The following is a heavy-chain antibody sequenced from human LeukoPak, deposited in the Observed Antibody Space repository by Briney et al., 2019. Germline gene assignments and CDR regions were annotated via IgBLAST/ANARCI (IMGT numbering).Heavy chain of an antibody. J-gene: IGHJ4*02. CDR3: AKELRGYSYAPFDY. Sequence: GGSLRLSCAASGFTFDDYAMHWVRQAPGKGLEWVSGISWNSDSIGYADSVKGRFTISRDNAKNSLYLQMNSLRAEDTALYYCAKELRGYSYAPFDYWGQGTLVTVSS. V-gene: IGHV3-9*01. CDR2: ISWNSDSI. D-gene: IGHD5-18*01. CDR1: GFTFDDYA.